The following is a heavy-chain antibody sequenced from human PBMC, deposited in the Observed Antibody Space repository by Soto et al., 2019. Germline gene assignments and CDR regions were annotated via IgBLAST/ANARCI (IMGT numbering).Heavy chain of an antibody. CDR1: GFTFSDYY. CDR3: ARGCSTSCNPDY. Sequence: GGSLRLSCAASGFTFSDYYMSWIRQAPGKGLEWVSYISSSSSYTNYADSVKGRFTISRDNAKNSLYLQLNSLRAEDTAVYYCARGCSTSCNPDYWGQGTLVTVSS. V-gene: IGHV3-11*06. D-gene: IGHD2-2*01. CDR2: ISSSSSYT. J-gene: IGHJ4*02.